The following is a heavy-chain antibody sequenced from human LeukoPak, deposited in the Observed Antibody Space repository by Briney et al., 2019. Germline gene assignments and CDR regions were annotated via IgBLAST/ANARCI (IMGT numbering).Heavy chain of an antibody. J-gene: IGHJ4*02. Sequence: PSETLSLTCTASGGSISSYYRSWIRQPPGKGLEWIGYIYYTGSTNYNPSLKSRVTISVDTSKNQFSLKLSSVTAADTAVYYCARDRGGSGWKIDYWGQGTLVTVSS. CDR3: ARDRGGSGWKIDY. CDR2: IYYTGST. V-gene: IGHV4-59*01. CDR1: GGSISSYY. D-gene: IGHD6-19*01.